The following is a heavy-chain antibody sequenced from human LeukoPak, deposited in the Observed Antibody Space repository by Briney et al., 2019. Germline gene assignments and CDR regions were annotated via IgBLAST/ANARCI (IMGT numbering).Heavy chain of an antibody. J-gene: IGHJ5*02. D-gene: IGHD1-26*01. CDR2: IYYSGST. V-gene: IGHV4-59*12. CDR3: AREPIPGSYYLGGVRFDP. CDR1: GGSISSYY. Sequence: SETLSLTCTVSGGSISSYYWRWIRQPPGKGLEWIGNIYYSGSTNYNPSLKSRVTISVDSSKTHFSLKLTSVTAADTAVYYCAREPIPGSYYLGGVRFDPWGQGTLVTVSS.